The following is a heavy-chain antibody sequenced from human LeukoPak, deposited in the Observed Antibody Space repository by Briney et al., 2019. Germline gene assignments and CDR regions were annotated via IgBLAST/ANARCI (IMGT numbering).Heavy chain of an antibody. CDR3: AREDSGSDY. J-gene: IGHJ4*02. D-gene: IGHD1-26*01. V-gene: IGHV3-21*01. CDR2: ISSSSSYI. CDR1: GFTFNSYS. Sequence: GGSLSLSCAASGFTFNSYSMNWVRQAPGKRLEWVSSISSSSSYIYYADSVKGRFTICRDNDKNSLYLQMNRLRVEHTAVYYCAREDSGSDYWGQGTLVTVSS.